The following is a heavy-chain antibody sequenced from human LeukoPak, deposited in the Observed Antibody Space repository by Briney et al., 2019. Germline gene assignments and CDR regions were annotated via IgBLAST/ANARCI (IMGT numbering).Heavy chain of an antibody. CDR1: GYTLTELS. Sequence: ASVKVSCKVSGYTLTELSMHWVRQAPGKGLEWMGGFDPEDGETIYAQKFQGRVTMTEDTSTDTAYMELSSLRSEDTAVYYCATTRLWGVTSDYWGQGTLVTVSS. CDR3: ATTRLWGVTSDY. CDR2: FDPEDGET. J-gene: IGHJ4*02. V-gene: IGHV1-24*01. D-gene: IGHD3-10*01.